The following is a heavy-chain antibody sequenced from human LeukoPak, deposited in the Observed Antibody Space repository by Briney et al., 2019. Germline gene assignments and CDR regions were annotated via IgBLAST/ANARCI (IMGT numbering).Heavy chain of an antibody. CDR2: INPNSGGT. J-gene: IGHJ4*02. D-gene: IGHD5-12*01. CDR3: ARPGGRPGYSGSDFDS. CDR1: GHTFTGYY. Sequence: ASVKVSCKASGHTFTGYYMHWVRQAPGQGLEWMGWINPNSGGTNYAQKFQGRVTMTRDTSISTAYMELSRLTSDDRAVYYCARPGGRPGYSGSDFDSWGQGTLVTVSS. V-gene: IGHV1-2*02.